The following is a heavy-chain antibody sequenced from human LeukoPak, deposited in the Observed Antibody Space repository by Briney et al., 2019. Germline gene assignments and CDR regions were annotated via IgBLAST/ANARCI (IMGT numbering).Heavy chain of an antibody. D-gene: IGHD3-10*01. J-gene: IGHJ6*02. CDR3: ARSQEGPWGRSGRYYGMDV. CDR1: GGTFSSYA. V-gene: IGHV1-69*04. Sequence: SVKVSCKASGGTFSSYAISWVRQAPGQGREWMGRIIPILGIANYAQKFQGRVTITADKSTSTAYMELSSLRSEDTAVYYCARSQEGPWGRSGRYYGMDVWGQGTTVTVSS. CDR2: IIPILGIA.